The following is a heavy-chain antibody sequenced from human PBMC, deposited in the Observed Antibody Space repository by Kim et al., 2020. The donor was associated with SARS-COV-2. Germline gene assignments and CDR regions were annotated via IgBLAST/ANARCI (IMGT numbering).Heavy chain of an antibody. CDR1: GFTFSSYG. Sequence: GGSLRLSCAASGFTFSSYGMHWVRQAPGKGLEWVAVIWYDGSNKYYADSVKGRFTISRDNSKNTLYLQMNSLRAEDTAVYYCARSNGYYYDSSGYYFDYWGQGTLVTVSS. J-gene: IGHJ4*02. CDR3: ARSNGYYYDSSGYYFDY. D-gene: IGHD3-22*01. V-gene: IGHV3-33*01. CDR2: IWYDGSNK.